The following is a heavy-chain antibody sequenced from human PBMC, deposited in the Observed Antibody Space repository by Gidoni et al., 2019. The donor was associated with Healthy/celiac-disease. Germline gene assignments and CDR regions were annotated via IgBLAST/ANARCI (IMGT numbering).Heavy chain of an antibody. CDR2: IYWDDDK. CDR3: AHADYGGNANYFDY. CDR1: GYSLSTSGVG. J-gene: IGHJ4*02. V-gene: IGHV2-5*02. D-gene: IGHD4-17*01. Sequence: QLTLKESGPTLVKPTQTLTLPCTFSGYSLSTSGVGVGWIRQPPGKALEWLALIYWDDDKRYSPSLKSRLTITKDTSKNQVVLTMTNMDHVDTATYYCAHADYGGNANYFDYWGQGTLVTVSS.